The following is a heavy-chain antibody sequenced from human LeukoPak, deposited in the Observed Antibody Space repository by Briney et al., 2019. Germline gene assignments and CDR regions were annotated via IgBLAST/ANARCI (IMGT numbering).Heavy chain of an antibody. V-gene: IGHV3-53*01. Sequence: PGGSLRLTCVVSGFIASSNYMSWVRQAPGEGLEWISLIYSWGTTHYADSVMGRFTISRDNSKTTLFLQMNSLKAEDTAVYYCATGGRSGVALEQWGQGTLVTVSS. CDR3: ATGGRSGVALEQ. CDR2: IYSWGTT. D-gene: IGHD3-3*01. J-gene: IGHJ4*02. CDR1: GFIASSNY.